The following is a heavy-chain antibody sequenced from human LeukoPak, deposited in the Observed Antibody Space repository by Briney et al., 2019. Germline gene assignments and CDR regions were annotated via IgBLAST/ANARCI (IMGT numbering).Heavy chain of an antibody. D-gene: IGHD1-26*01. CDR3: ARLYSGYYYFDY. Sequence: APVKVSCKASGYTFTGYYMHWVRQAPGQGLEWMGWINPNSGDTNYAQRFQGRVTVTRDTSISTAYMELSRLRSDDTAVYYCARLYSGYYYFDYWGQGTLVTVSS. CDR2: INPNSGDT. CDR1: GYTFTGYY. V-gene: IGHV1-2*02. J-gene: IGHJ4*02.